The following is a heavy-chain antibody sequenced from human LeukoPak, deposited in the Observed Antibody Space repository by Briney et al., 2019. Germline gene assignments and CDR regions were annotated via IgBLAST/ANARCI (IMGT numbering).Heavy chain of an antibody. Sequence: SETPSLTCIVSGGSINNNYWSWIRQPAGKGLEWIGRFYTGGTTNYNPSLKSRVTISVDTSKNQFSLRLSSVTAADTAVYYCARDPNSALWGQGTLVTVPS. CDR1: GGSINNNY. CDR3: ARDPNSAL. D-gene: IGHD4-23*01. V-gene: IGHV4-4*07. CDR2: FYTGGTT. J-gene: IGHJ4*02.